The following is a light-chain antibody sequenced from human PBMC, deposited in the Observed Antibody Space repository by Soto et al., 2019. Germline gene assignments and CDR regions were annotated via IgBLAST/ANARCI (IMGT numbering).Light chain of an antibody. CDR1: QGISSW. CDR2: AAS. V-gene: IGKV1-12*01. J-gene: IGKJ2*01. CDR3: QQANSFPYT. Sequence: DIPLTQSPSSVSASVGDRVTITCRASQGISSWLAWYQQRPGKAPRLLIYAASTLDSGVPSRFSGSGAGTAFTLTIKSLQPEDFATYYCQQANSFPYTFGQGTKLEI.